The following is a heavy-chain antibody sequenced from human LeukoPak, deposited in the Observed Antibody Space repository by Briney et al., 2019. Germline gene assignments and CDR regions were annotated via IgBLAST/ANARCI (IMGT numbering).Heavy chain of an antibody. CDR1: GFTFSDYY. V-gene: IGHV3-11*01. D-gene: IGHD6-19*01. J-gene: IGHJ5*02. CDR3: ARDRESSGWSDWFDP. Sequence: GGSLRLSCAASGFTFSDYYMSWIRQAPGKGLEWVSYISSSGSTIYYADSVKGRFTISRDNAKNSLYLQMNSLRAEDTAVYYCARDRESSGWSDWFDPWGQRTLVTVSS. CDR2: ISSSGSTI.